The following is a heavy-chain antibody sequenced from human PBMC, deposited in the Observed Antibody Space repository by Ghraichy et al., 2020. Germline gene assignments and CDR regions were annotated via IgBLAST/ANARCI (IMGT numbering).Heavy chain of an antibody. CDR3: AYQKFYDSSGYWPPAIDY. CDR1: GYTFTSYY. D-gene: IGHD3-22*01. V-gene: IGHV1-46*01. Sequence: ASVKVSCKASGYTFTSYYMHWVRQAPGQGLEWMGIINPSGGSTSYAQKFQGRVTMTRDTSTSTVYMELSSLRSEDTAVYYCAYQKFYDSSGYWPPAIDYWGQGTLVTVSS. J-gene: IGHJ4*02. CDR2: INPSGGST.